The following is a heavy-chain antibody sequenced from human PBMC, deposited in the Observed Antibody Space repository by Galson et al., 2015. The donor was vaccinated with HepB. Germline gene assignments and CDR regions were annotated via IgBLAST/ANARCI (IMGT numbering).Heavy chain of an antibody. V-gene: IGHV3-30*18. D-gene: IGHD3-22*01. Sequence: SLRLSCAASGFTFSSYPMHWVRQAPGKGLQWVAVMSYDGSNEYYADSVKGRFTISRDISKNTLYLQMNSLRAEDTAVYYCAKTYYYDSSGRQNFDYWGQGTLVTVSS. J-gene: IGHJ4*02. CDR3: AKTYYYDSSGRQNFDY. CDR1: GFTFSSYP. CDR2: MSYDGSNE.